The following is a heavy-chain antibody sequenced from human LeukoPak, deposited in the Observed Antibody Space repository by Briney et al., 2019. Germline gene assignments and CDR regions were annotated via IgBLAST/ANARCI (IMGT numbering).Heavy chain of an antibody. CDR1: GFSFSSYA. CDR3: ARAAGGGSYLSYAFDT. J-gene: IGHJ3*02. V-gene: IGHV3-30-3*01. CDR2: ISYDGSNK. Sequence: GKSLRLSCAASGFSFSSYAMHWVRQAPGKGLEWVAFISYDGSNKYYADSVKGRFTISRDSSKNTLYLQMNSLRAEEMAVYYCARAAGGGSYLSYAFDTWGQGTMVTVSS. D-gene: IGHD1-26*01.